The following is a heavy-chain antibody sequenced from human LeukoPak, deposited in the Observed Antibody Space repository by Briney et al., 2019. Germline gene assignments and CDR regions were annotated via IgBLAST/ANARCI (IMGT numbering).Heavy chain of an antibody. CDR3: ARGSSGYYYFDS. J-gene: IGHJ4*02. CDR2: IVVGSGNT. CDR1: GFTFTSSA. D-gene: IGHD6-19*01. V-gene: IGHV1-58*01. Sequence: GASVKVSCKASGFTFTSSAVQWVRQARGQRLEWIGWIVVGSGNTNYAQKFQGRVTMTRDTSTSTVYMELSSLRSEDTAVYYCARGSSGYYYFDSWGQGTLVTVSS.